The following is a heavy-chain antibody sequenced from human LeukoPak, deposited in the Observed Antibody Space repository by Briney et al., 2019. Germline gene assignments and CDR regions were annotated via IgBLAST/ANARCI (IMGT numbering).Heavy chain of an antibody. V-gene: IGHV4-39*07. CDR2: IYYCGST. J-gene: IGHJ3*02. CDR1: GDSISSSSYY. CDR3: ARDYLGGNPDAFDI. Sequence: SETLSLTCTVSGDSISSSSYYWGWIRQPPGKELEWIGSIYYCGSTYYNPSLNSRVTISVDTSKNQFSLKLSSVTAADTAVYYCARDYLGGNPDAFDIWGQGTMVTVSS. D-gene: IGHD4-23*01.